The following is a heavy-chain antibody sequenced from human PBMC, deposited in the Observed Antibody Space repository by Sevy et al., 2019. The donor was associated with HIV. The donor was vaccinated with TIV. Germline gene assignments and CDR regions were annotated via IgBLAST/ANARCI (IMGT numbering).Heavy chain of an antibody. D-gene: IGHD2-8*01. CDR2: ISSSSNTI. V-gene: IGHV3-48*02. J-gene: IGHJ4*02. CDR1: GFNYSTYT. CDR3: ATRAHNTNGVCFDY. Sequence: GGSLRLSCVASGFNYSTYTMTWVRQAPGKGLQWVSYISSSSNTIYYADSVKGRFTISRDNSKNTLYLQMNSLRDEDTAVYYCATRAHNTNGVCFDYWGQGTLVTVSS.